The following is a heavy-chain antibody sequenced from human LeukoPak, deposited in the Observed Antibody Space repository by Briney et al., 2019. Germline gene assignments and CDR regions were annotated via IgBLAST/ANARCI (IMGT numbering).Heavy chain of an antibody. J-gene: IGHJ2*01. V-gene: IGHV3-73*01. Sequence: GGSLRLSCAASGFTFSDSAMHWVRQASGKGLEWVGRIRNKPNNYATAYAASVEGRFTISRDDSKNTAFLQMNSLETEDTAVYYCTRRPFGGNSSPYWYFDLWGRGTLVTVSS. CDR2: IRNKPNNYAT. CDR3: TRRPFGGNSSPYWYFDL. D-gene: IGHD4-23*01. CDR1: GFTFSDSA.